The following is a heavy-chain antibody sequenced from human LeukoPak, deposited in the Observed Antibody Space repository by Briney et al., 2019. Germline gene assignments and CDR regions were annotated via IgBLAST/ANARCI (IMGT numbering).Heavy chain of an antibody. CDR2: IKQDGSEK. CDR1: GFTFSSYC. Sequence: TGGSLRRSCAASGFTFSSYCMSWVRQAPGKGLEWVANIKQDGSEKYYVDSVRGRFTISRDNAKNSLYLQMNSLRAEDTAVYYCARVSMRGFDPWGQGTLVTVSS. CDR3: ARVSMRGFDP. V-gene: IGHV3-7*01. J-gene: IGHJ5*02.